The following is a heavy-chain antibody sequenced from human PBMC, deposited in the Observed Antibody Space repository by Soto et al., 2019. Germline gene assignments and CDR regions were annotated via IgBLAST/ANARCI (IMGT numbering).Heavy chain of an antibody. CDR2: IKQDESEK. CDR3: AGDRFRGTYYLRGVTYFFEE. V-gene: IGHV3-7*03. J-gene: IGHJ4*02. CDR1: GLTFNDYW. Sequence: GGSLRLSCVTYGLTFNDYWMSWVRQAPGKGLERVANIKQDESEKNYLDSVKGRFTISRDNAKNSLYLQMNSLRAEDTAVYYCAGDRFRGTYYLRGVTYFFEEWGQGAPVTVSS. D-gene: IGHD1-26*01.